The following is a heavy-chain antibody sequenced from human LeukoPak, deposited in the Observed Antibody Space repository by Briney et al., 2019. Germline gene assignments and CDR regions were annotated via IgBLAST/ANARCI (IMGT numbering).Heavy chain of an antibody. CDR1: GGSISSSSYY. Sequence: SETLSLTCTVSGGSISSSSYYWGWIRQPPGKGLEWIGSIYYSGSTYYNPSLKSRVTISVDTSKNQFSLKLSSVTAADTAVYYCARQGYISIYFDYWGQGTLVTVSS. CDR3: ARQGYISIYFDY. V-gene: IGHV4-39*01. J-gene: IGHJ4*02. CDR2: IYYSGST. D-gene: IGHD6-13*01.